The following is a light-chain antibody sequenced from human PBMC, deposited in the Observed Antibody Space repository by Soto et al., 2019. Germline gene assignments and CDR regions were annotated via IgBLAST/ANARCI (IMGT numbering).Light chain of an antibody. Sequence: QSVLTQPHSVSGAHGQRVTISCTGSSSNIGAGYDVHWYQQLPGPAPKLLIYGNSNRPSGVPDRFSGSKSGTSASLAITGLQAEDWADYYCQSYDSSLSGSVFVGGTKLTVL. CDR3: QSYDSSLSGSV. J-gene: IGLJ3*02. CDR2: GNS. CDR1: SSNIGAGYD. V-gene: IGLV1-40*01.